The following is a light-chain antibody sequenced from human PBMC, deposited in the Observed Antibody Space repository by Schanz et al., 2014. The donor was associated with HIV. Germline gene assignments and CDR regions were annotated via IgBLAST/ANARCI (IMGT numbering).Light chain of an antibody. CDR1: SSDVGGYKY. CDR3: SSYTSSSSVV. CDR2: EVS. V-gene: IGLV2-14*01. J-gene: IGLJ2*01. Sequence: QSALSQPASVSGSPGQSITISCTGTSSDVGGYKYVSWYQQHPGKAPKLMIYEVSKRPSGVPDRFSGSKSGNTASLTISGLQAEDEADYYCSSYTSSSSVVYGGGTKLTVL.